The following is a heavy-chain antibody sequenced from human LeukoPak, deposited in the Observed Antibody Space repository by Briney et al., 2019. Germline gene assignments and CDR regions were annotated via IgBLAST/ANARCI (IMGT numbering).Heavy chain of an antibody. CDR1: GFTFSSYW. CDR3: ARDSPHYYDSSGYWFDP. V-gene: IGHV3-7*01. J-gene: IGHJ5*02. Sequence: GGSLRLSCAASGFTFSSYWMSWVRQAPGKGLEWVANIKQDGSDKYYVDSVKGRFTISRDNAKNSLYLQMNSLRAEDTAVYYCARDSPHYYDSSGYWFDPRGQGTLVTVS. D-gene: IGHD3-22*01. CDR2: IKQDGSDK.